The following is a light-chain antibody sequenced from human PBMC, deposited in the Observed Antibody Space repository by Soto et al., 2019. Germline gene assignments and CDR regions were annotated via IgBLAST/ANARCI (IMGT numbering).Light chain of an antibody. CDR1: QSVSSIY. V-gene: IGKV3-20*01. CDR3: QQYTGSPWT. CDR2: GAS. Sequence: EIVLTQSPGTLSFSPGERATLSCRASQSVSSIYFAWYQQKPGQAPRLLIYGASRRATGIPDRFSGSGSGTDFTLTISRLEPEDFAVYYCQQYTGSPWTFGQGTKVDIK. J-gene: IGKJ1*01.